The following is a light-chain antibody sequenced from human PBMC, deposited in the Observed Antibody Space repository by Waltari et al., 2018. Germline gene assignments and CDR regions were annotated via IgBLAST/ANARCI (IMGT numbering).Light chain of an antibody. Sequence: DIQMTQSPSTLSASVGDRVTNTCRASQSIKSWLAWYQQKPGKAPKLLIYDGTSLESGVPSRFSGSESGTEFTLTVSSLQPDDFATYYCQQYHKYPYTFGQGTKLEIK. CDR2: DGT. CDR1: QSIKSW. V-gene: IGKV1-5*01. J-gene: IGKJ2*01. CDR3: QQYHKYPYT.